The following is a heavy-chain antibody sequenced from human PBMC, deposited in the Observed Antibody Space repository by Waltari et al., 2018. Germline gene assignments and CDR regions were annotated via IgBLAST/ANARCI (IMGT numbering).Heavy chain of an antibody. CDR3: ARKNIAAAGTGGYYGMDV. CDR2: INSDGSST. Sequence: EVQLVESGGGLVQPGGSLRLSCAASGFTFSSYWMHWVRQAPGKGLVWVSRINSDGSSTSYADSVKGRFTISRDNAKNTLYLQMNSLRAEDTAVYYCARKNIAAAGTGGYYGMDVWGQGTTVTVSS. J-gene: IGHJ6*02. D-gene: IGHD6-13*01. V-gene: IGHV3-74*01. CDR1: GFTFSSYW.